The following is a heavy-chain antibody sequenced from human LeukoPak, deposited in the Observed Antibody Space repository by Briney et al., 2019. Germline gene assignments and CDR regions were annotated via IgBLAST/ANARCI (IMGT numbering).Heavy chain of an antibody. V-gene: IGHV3-21*01. CDR1: GFTFSSYA. Sequence: PGGSLRLSCAASGFTFSSYAMSWVRQAPGKGLEWVSSISSSSSYIYYADSVKGRFTISRDNAKNSLYLQMNSLRAEDTAVYYCASGASRSYYDYVWGSDWGQGTLVTVSS. CDR3: ASGASRSYYDYVWGSD. J-gene: IGHJ4*02. D-gene: IGHD3-16*01. CDR2: ISSSSSYI.